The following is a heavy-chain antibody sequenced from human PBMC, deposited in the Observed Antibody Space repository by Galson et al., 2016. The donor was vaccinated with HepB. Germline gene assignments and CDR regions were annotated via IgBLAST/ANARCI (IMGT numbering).Heavy chain of an antibody. CDR1: GFAFGTYA. CDR3: ARQSRYLWEPGDY. CDR2: IGPDGTRA. Sequence: SLRLSCAASGFAFGTYAMSWVRQAPGKGLEWVAGIGPDGTRAHYADSVKGRFTISRDNFKNTLSLQINNLGGEDTAVYYCARQSRYLWEPGDYWGQGTLVTVSS. J-gene: IGHJ4*02. V-gene: IGHV3-23*01. D-gene: IGHD1-26*01.